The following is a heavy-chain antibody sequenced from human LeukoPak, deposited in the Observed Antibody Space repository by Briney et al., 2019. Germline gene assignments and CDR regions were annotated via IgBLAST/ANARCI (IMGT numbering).Heavy chain of an antibody. CDR3: ARARDIAVSYFGELLSSETYFDY. J-gene: IGHJ4*02. D-gene: IGHD3-10*01. Sequence: PSETLSLTCAVYGGSFSGYYWSWIRQPPGKGLEWIRNIYYSGSTNYNPSLKSRVTISLDTSKNQFSLKLTSVTAADTAVYYCARARDIAVSYFGELLSSETYFDYWGQGTLVIVSS. CDR1: GGSFSGYY. CDR2: IYYSGST. V-gene: IGHV4-59*01.